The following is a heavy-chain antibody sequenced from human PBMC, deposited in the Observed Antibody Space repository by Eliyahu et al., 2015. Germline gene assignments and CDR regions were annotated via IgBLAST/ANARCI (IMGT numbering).Heavy chain of an antibody. CDR3: ARCAIVVVPAARVHYYYYGMDV. V-gene: IGHV1-69*01. D-gene: IGHD2-2*01. CDR2: IIPLFGTA. Sequence: QVQLVQSGAEVKKPGSSVKVSCKASGXXFSSYAIRXVRQAPGQGXVWRGGIIPLFGTANYAQKFQGRXTITADESTSTAYMELSSLRSEDTAVYYCARCAIVVVPAARVHYYYYGMDVWGKGTTVTVSS. CDR1: GXXFSSYA. J-gene: IGHJ6*04.